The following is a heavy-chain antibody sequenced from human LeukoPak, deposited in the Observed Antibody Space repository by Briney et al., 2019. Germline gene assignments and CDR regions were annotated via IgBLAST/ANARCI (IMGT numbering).Heavy chain of an antibody. CDR2: ISGNGGST. J-gene: IGHJ4*02. V-gene: IGHV3-23*01. D-gene: IGHD3-10*01. Sequence: GGSLRLSCAASKFTFSSYAMSWVRQAPGKGLEWVSFISGNGGSTYYADSVKGRFIISRDNSKNTLYLQMNSLRAADTAIYYCAKSWTYYYGSGSYLDHWGQGTLVTVSS. CDR1: KFTFSSYA. CDR3: AKSWTYYYGSGSYLDH.